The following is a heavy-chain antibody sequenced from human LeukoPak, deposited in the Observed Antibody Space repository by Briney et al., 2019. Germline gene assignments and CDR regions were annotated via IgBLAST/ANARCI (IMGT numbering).Heavy chain of an antibody. Sequence: GRSLRLSCAASGFTFSSYGMHWVRQAPGKGLEWVAFIRYDGSNKYYADSVKGRFTISRDNSKNTLYLQMNSLRAEDTAVYYCAKAKRYYGSGRELDYWGQGTLVTVSS. CDR1: GFTFSSYG. V-gene: IGHV3-30*02. CDR3: AKAKRYYGSGRELDY. D-gene: IGHD3-10*01. CDR2: IRYDGSNK. J-gene: IGHJ4*02.